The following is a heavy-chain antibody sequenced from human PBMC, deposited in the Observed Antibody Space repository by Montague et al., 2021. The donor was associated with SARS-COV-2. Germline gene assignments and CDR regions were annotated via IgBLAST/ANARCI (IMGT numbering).Heavy chain of an antibody. V-gene: IGHV3-48*04. CDR3: AKDLVLRAARPDALDV. D-gene: IGHD6-6*01. Sequence: SLRLSCAASGFTFSSYSVNWVRQAPGKGLEWISCISSSTNIIYYADSVKGRFTISRDSARNSLYLQMNSLRVDDTAVYYCAKDLVLRAARPDALDVWGQGTVVTVSS. CDR2: ISSSTNII. CDR1: GFTFSSYS. J-gene: IGHJ3*01.